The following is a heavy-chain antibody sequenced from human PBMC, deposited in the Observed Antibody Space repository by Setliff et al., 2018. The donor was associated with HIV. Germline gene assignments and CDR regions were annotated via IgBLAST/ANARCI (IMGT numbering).Heavy chain of an antibody. Sequence: ASVKVSCKASGYSFTGYYMHWVRQAPGQGLEWMGRINPNSGGTNYAQKFQGRVTMTTDTSTNTIYMQLSSLTSEDTALYYCATGHYGSDSYYSIDHWGQGTPVTVSS. CDR3: ATGHYGSDSYYSIDH. D-gene: IGHD3-10*01. CDR1: GYSFTGYY. CDR2: INPNSGGT. V-gene: IGHV1-2*06. J-gene: IGHJ4*02.